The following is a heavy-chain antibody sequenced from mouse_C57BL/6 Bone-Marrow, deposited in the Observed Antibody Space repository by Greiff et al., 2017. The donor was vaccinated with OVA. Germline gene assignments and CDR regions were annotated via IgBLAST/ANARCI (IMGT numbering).Heavy chain of an antibody. CDR3: ARWWLSDY. J-gene: IGHJ2*01. D-gene: IGHD1-1*02. CDR1: GFTFSDYG. V-gene: IGHV5-17*01. Sequence: EVKLQESGGGLVKPGGSLKLSCAASGFTFSDYGMHWVRQAPEQGLEWVAYISSGSSTIYYADTVKGRFTISRDNAKNTLFLQMTSLRSEDTAMYYCARWWLSDYWGQGTTLTVSS. CDR2: ISSGSSTI.